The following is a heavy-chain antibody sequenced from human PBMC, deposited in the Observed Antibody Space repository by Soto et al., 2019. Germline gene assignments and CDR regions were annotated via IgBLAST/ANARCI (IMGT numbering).Heavy chain of an antibody. CDR2: INHSGST. J-gene: IGHJ4*02. Sequence: TLSLTCAVYGGSFSGYYWSWIRQPPGKGLEWIGEINHSGSTNYNPSLKSRVTISVDTSKNQFSLKLSSVTAADTAVYYCARSGSSSWTTDFDYWGQGTLVTVSS. CDR1: GGSFSGYY. V-gene: IGHV4-34*01. D-gene: IGHD6-13*01. CDR3: ARSGSSSWTTDFDY.